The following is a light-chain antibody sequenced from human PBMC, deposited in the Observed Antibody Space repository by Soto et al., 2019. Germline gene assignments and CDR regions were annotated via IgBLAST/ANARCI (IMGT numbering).Light chain of an antibody. CDR3: QQYGHSPWT. V-gene: IGKV3-20*01. J-gene: IGKJ1*01. Sequence: EILLTQSPGTLSLSPGERATLSCRASQSVVSSYVAWYQQTPGQAPRLLIYGSSNRATGIPDRFSVSGSGTDFTLTIRRLEPEDFAVYYCQQYGHSPWTFGQGTKVEIK. CDR1: QSVVSSY. CDR2: GSS.